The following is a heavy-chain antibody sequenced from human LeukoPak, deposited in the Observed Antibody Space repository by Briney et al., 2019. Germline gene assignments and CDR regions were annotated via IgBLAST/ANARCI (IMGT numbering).Heavy chain of an antibody. V-gene: IGHV4-61*01. J-gene: IGHJ4*02. Sequence: SETLSLTCTVSGGSVSSTSYYWSWIRQPPGKGLEWIGYIYYSGSTNYNPSLKSRVTISVDTSKNQFSLMLSSVTAADTAVYYCARSPRMLLGTFDFWAQGTLVTVSS. CDR1: GGSVSSTSYY. CDR3: ARSPRMLLGTFDF. D-gene: IGHD2-15*01. CDR2: IYYSGST.